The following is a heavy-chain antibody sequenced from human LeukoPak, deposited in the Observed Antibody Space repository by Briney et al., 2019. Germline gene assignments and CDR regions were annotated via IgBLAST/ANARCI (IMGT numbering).Heavy chain of an antibody. V-gene: IGHV4-34*01. D-gene: IGHD3-10*01. Sequence: PGGSLRLSCAASGFTFSSYEMNWVRQPPGKGLEWIGEINHSGSTNYNPSLKSRVTISVDTSKNQFSLKLSSVTAADTAVYYCARDSPRPPHYYGSGSYYVTFDYWGQGTLVTVSS. J-gene: IGHJ4*02. CDR2: INHSGST. CDR3: ARDSPRPPHYYGSGSYYVTFDY. CDR1: GFTFSSYE.